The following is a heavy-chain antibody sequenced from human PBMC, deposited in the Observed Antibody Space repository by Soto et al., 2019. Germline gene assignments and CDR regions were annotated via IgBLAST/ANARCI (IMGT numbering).Heavy chain of an antibody. V-gene: IGHV3-30-3*01. D-gene: IGHD6-19*01. Sequence: QVQLVESGGGVVQPGRSLRLSCAASGFMFSTYAMHWVRQAPGKGLEGVAVISYDGSDIYYGDSGKGRFTISRDNSRNTLYLEMNSLQTEDTAVFYCARDQGRTVTRGDWFDPWGQGTLVTVSS. CDR3: ARDQGRTVTRGDWFDP. J-gene: IGHJ5*02. CDR1: GFMFSTYA. CDR2: ISYDGSDI.